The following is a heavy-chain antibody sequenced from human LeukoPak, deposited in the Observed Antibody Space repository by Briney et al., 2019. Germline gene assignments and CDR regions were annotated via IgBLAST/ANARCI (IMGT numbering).Heavy chain of an antibody. Sequence: GGSLRLSCAASGFTFSSYSMNWVRQAPGKGLEWVSSISSSSSYIYYADSVKGRFTISRDNAKNSLYLQMNSLRAEDTALYYCAKDIGRYGSGNYGAFDIWGQGTMVTVSS. V-gene: IGHV3-21*04. CDR2: ISSSSSYI. CDR3: AKDIGRYGSGNYGAFDI. J-gene: IGHJ3*02. CDR1: GFTFSSYS. D-gene: IGHD3-10*01.